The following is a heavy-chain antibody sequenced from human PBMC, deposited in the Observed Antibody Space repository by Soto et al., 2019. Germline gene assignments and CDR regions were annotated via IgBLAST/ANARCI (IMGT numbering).Heavy chain of an antibody. CDR2: IYHSGST. J-gene: IGHJ3*02. D-gene: IGHD3-10*01. V-gene: IGHV4-4*02. CDR3: ASLFGELLGDAFDI. Sequence: SETLSLTCAVSGGSISSRNWWNWVRQPPGKGLEWIGKIYHSGSTNYNPSLKSRVTISVDKSKNQFSLKLNSVTAADTAVYYCASLFGELLGDAFDIWGQGTMVTVSS. CDR1: GGSISSRNW.